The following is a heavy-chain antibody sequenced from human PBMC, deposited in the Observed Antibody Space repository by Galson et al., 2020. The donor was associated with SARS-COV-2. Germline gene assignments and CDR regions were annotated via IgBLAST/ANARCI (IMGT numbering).Heavy chain of an antibody. CDR2: INNSGSH. CDR3: ARGGPTGGGMVRSQMVDDWFDP. V-gene: IGHV4-34*01. J-gene: IGHJ5*02. Sequence: SETLSLTCAVYGGSFSGYYWSWIRQPPGNGMEWNGEINNSGSHNNNPSPKTQVTIPVDTSKNQFSLKLGSVTAADTAVYSCARGGPTGGGMVRSQMVDDWFDPWGQGTLVTVSS. D-gene: IGHD3-10*01. CDR1: GGSFSGYY.